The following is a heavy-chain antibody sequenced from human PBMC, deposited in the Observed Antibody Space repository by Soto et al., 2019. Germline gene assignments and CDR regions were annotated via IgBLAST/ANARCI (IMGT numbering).Heavy chain of an antibody. CDR1: GGSISSYY. Sequence: QVQLQESGPGLVKPSETLSLTCTVSGGSISSYYWSWIRQPPGKGLEWIGYIYYSGSTNYHPSLXSXVXIXXDASKNQFSLKLSSVIAADTAVYSCARVSGGGFDFWGQGTMVAVSS. CDR2: IYYSGST. V-gene: IGHV4-59*01. D-gene: IGHD1-26*01. CDR3: ARVSGGGFDF. J-gene: IGHJ3*01.